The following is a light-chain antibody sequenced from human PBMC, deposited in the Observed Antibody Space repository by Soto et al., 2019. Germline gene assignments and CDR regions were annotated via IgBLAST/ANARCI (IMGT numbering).Light chain of an antibody. CDR2: KTS. Sequence: DIQMTQSPSTLSASVGDRVTITCRASQSITDWLAWYQQKPGKAPKLLIYKTSNLEGGVPSRFSGSGSGTEFTLTLSSVQHDDFATYYCQYWDDYSWTFGQGTKVEIK. V-gene: IGKV1-5*03. J-gene: IGKJ1*01. CDR1: QSITDW. CDR3: QYWDDYSWT.